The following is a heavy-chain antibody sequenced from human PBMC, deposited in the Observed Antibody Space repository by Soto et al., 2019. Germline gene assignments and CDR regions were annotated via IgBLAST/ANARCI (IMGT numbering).Heavy chain of an antibody. V-gene: IGHV3-7*05. Sequence: EVQVVESGGGLVQPGGSLRLSCAASGFSFSHHWMTWVRQAPGKGLEWVASLNQDGSEIYYVDSAKGRFTISRDNAKNSLYLQMNVLTADDTAVYYCIPRGAWGQGTLVSVSS. D-gene: IGHD3-16*01. CDR1: GFSFSHHW. CDR3: IPRGA. CDR2: LNQDGSEI. J-gene: IGHJ5*02.